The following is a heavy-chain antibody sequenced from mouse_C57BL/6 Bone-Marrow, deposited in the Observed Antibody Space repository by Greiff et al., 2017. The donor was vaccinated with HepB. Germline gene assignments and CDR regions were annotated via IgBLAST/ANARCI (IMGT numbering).Heavy chain of an antibody. CDR3: ARSGGLYFDY. Sequence: QVQLQQPGAELVRPGTSVKLSCKASGYTFTSYWMHWVKQRPGQGLEWIGVIDPSDSYTNYNQKFKGKATLTVDTSSSTAYMQLRSLTSEDSAVYYCARSGGLYFDYWGQGTTLTVSS. CDR1: GYTFTSYW. D-gene: IGHD3-2*02. J-gene: IGHJ2*01. CDR2: IDPSDSYT. V-gene: IGHV1-59*01.